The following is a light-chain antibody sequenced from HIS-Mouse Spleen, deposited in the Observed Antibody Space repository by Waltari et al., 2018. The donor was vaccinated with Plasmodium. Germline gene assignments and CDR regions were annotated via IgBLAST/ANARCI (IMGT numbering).Light chain of an antibody. CDR2: KAA. V-gene: IGKV1-5*03. Sequence: DIQMTQSPSTLSASVGARVTITCRASQSISSRLARYQQKPGKAPKLLSYKAASLESGVPSMFSGSGSGTEFTLTVSCLQPDDFATYYCQQDNSYSWTFGQGTKVE. J-gene: IGKJ1*01. CDR3: QQDNSYSWT. CDR1: QSISSR.